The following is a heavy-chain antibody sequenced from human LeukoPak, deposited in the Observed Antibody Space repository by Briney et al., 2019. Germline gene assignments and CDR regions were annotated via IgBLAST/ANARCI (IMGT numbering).Heavy chain of an antibody. J-gene: IGHJ3*02. CDR1: GFTFSSYS. Sequence: GGSLRLSCAASGFTFSSYSMNWVRQAPGEGLEWVSSISSSSSYIYYADSVKGRFTISRDNAKNSLYLQMNSLRAEDTAVYYCARDEGIVVVPAASRAFDIWGQGTMVTVSS. V-gene: IGHV3-21*01. D-gene: IGHD2-2*01. CDR2: ISSSSSYI. CDR3: ARDEGIVVVPAASRAFDI.